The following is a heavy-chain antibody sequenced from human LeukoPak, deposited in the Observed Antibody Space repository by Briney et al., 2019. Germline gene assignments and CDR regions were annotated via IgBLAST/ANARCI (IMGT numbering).Heavy chain of an antibody. D-gene: IGHD4-11*01. CDR3: ASLVSNSADY. V-gene: IGHV5-51*01. CDR1: GYKFSNFW. J-gene: IGHJ4*02. Sequence: GESLKISCKASGYKFSNFWIGWVRQMPGKGLEWMGIIYSGDSETRYSPSFQGQVTFSADKSISTAYLQWSSLKASDTAMYYCASLVSNSADYWGQGTLVTVSS. CDR2: IYSGDSET.